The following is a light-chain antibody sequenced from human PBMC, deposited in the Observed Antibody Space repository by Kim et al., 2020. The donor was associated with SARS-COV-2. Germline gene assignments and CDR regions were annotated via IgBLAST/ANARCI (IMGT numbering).Light chain of an antibody. V-gene: IGKV1-33*01. Sequence: DIQMTQSPSSLSAPVGDRVTITCQASQDISNYLNWYQQKPGKAPKLLIYDASNLETGVPSRFSGSGSGTDFTFTISSLQPEDIATYYCQQDDNRQPPAFGGGTKVDIK. J-gene: IGKJ4*01. CDR2: DAS. CDR3: QQDDNRQPPA. CDR1: QDISNY.